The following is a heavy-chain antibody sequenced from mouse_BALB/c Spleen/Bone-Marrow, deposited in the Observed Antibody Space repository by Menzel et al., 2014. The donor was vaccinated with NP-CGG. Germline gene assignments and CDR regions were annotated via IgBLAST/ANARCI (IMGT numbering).Heavy chain of an antibody. CDR3: ARFDNYEGFAY. Sequence: VQLQQSGAELVRPVASVKLSCKASGYSFTNYWMNWVKQRPGQGLEWIGMIHPSDSETRLNQKFKDKAIWTVDKSSSTAYMQLSSPTSEDSAVYYCARFDNYEGFAYWGQGTLVTVSA. V-gene: IGHV1-74*01. D-gene: IGHD1-3*01. CDR2: IHPSDSET. J-gene: IGHJ3*01. CDR1: GYSFTNYW.